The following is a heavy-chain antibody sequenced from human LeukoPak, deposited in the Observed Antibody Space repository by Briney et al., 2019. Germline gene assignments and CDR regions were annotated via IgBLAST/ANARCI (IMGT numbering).Heavy chain of an antibody. CDR2: TYPSDSDT. Sequence: GESLKISCKGSGYSFTNYWIGWVRQMPGKGLEWMGITYPSDSDTRYSPSFQGQVTISADKSISTAYLQWSSLKASDTAMYYCARNGPPTAMVSSPDAFDIWGQGTMVTVSS. D-gene: IGHD5-18*01. CDR3: ARNGPPTAMVSSPDAFDI. CDR1: GYSFTNYW. J-gene: IGHJ3*02. V-gene: IGHV5-51*01.